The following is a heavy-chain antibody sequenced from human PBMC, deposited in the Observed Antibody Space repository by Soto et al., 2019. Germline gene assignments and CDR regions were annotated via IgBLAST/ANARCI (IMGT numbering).Heavy chain of an antibody. Sequence: GGSLRLSCAASGFTFSSYAMSWVRQAPGKGLEWVSAISGSGGSTYYADSVKGRFTTSRDNSKNTLYLQMNSLRAEDTAVYYCAKDGLYTVAGRFDYWGQGTLVTVSS. J-gene: IGHJ4*02. CDR3: AKDGLYTVAGRFDY. D-gene: IGHD6-19*01. CDR2: ISGSGGST. CDR1: GFTFSSYA. V-gene: IGHV3-23*01.